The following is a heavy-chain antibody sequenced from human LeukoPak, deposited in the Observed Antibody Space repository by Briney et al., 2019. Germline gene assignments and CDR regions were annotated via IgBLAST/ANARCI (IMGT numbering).Heavy chain of an antibody. Sequence: SETLSLTCTVSGGSISSSSYYWGWIRQPPGKGLEWIGSIYYDGSTYYNPSLKSRVTISVDKSKNQFSLKLSSVTAADTAVYYCTRDNVAGRSWLDPWGPGTLVTVPS. CDR3: TRDNVAGRSWLDP. CDR2: IYYDGST. J-gene: IGHJ5*02. D-gene: IGHD6-19*01. V-gene: IGHV4-39*07. CDR1: GGSISSSSYY.